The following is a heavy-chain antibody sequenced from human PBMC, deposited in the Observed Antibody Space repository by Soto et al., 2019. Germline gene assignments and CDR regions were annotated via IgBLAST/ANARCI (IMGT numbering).Heavy chain of an antibody. J-gene: IGHJ4*02. CDR2: VNPSGGHT. V-gene: IGHV1-46*01. CDR3: ARGGHVVVVTAALDY. Sequence: ASVKVSCKASGDTFTDYYIHWVRQAPGQGLEWMGTVNPSGGHTTYAQHFLGRVTMTRDTSTSTLYMELTSLTSDDTAIYYCARGGHVVVVTAALDYWGQGSLVTVSS. CDR1: GDTFTDYY. D-gene: IGHD2-21*02.